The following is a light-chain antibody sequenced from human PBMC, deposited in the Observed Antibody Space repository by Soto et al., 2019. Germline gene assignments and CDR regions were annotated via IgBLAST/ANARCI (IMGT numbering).Light chain of an antibody. Sequence: EIVMTQSPATLSVSPGERATLSCRASQSLSSNLAWYHQKPGQAPRLFIYGASTRATGIPARFSGSGSGTEFTLTISSLQSEDFAVYYCQQYNNWPAITFGQGTRLEIK. V-gene: IGKV3D-15*01. J-gene: IGKJ5*01. CDR1: QSLSSN. CDR2: GAS. CDR3: QQYNNWPAIT.